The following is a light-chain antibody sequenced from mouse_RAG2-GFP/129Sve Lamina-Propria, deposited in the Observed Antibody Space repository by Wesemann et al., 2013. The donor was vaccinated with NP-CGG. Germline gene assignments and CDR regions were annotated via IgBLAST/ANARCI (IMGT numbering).Light chain of an antibody. V-gene: IGKV8-28*01. Sequence: DIVMTQSPSSLSVSAGEKVTMSCKSSQSLLNSGNQKNYLAWYQQKPGQPPKLLIYGASTRESGVPDRFIGSGSGTDFTLTISSVQAEDLADYFCQQHYSTPLTFGAGTKLELK. CDR2: GAS. J-gene: IGKJ5*01. CDR3: QQHYSTPLT. CDR1: QSLLNSGNQKNY.